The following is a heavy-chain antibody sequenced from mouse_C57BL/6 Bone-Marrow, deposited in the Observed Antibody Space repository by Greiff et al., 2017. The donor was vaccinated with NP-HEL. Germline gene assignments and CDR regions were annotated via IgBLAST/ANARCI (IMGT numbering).Heavy chain of an antibody. CDR3: AGTFDWYFDV. J-gene: IGHJ1*03. D-gene: IGHD3-1*01. CDR2: ISGGGGNT. Sequence: DVMLVESGGGLVKPGGSLKLSCAASGFTFSSYTMSWVRQTPEKRLEWVATISGGGGNTYYPDSVKGRFTISRANAKNTLYLQMSSLRSEDTALYYCAGTFDWYFDVWGTGTTVTVSS. V-gene: IGHV5-9*01. CDR1: GFTFSSYT.